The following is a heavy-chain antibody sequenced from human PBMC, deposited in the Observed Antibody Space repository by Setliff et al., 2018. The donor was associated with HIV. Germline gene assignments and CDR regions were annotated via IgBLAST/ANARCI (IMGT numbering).Heavy chain of an antibody. D-gene: IGHD2-21*02. CDR3: ARQTATGTSATFDS. CDR1: GGSISGDF. V-gene: IGHV4-4*07. J-gene: IGHJ4*02. Sequence: PSETLSLTCTVSGGSISGDFWTWIRQPAGEGLEWIGRTHASGTTQCEPSLKNRCSMSIDTSKNQFSLKLSSVTAADTAVYYCARQTATGTSATFDSWGQGSLVTV. CDR2: THASGTT.